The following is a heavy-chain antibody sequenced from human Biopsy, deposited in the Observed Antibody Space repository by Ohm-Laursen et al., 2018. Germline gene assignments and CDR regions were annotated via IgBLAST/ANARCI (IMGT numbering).Heavy chain of an antibody. CDR1: GGPFNNHA. V-gene: IGHV1-69*04. CDR3: ATDADGYYTEFDF. Sequence: ASVKVSCKPSGGPFNNHAFSWVRQAPGQGLEWLGRIVPILGTVNYAQRFQGRVALTADKSAGTAYMELNRLISDDTAVYYCATDADGYYTEFDFWGQGTLITVSS. CDR2: IVPILGTV. J-gene: IGHJ4*02. D-gene: IGHD5-24*01.